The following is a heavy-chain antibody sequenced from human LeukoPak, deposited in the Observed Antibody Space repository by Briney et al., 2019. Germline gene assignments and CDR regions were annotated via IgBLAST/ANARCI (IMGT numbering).Heavy chain of an antibody. CDR2: IYSGGST. J-gene: IGHJ4*02. Sequence: GGSLRLSCAASGFTVSSNYMSWVRQAPGKGLEWVSVIYSGGSTYYADSVKGRFTISRDNSKNTLYLQMNSLRAEDTAVYYCARESGDYYFDYWGQGTLVTLSS. CDR3: ARESGDYYFDY. D-gene: IGHD4-17*01. V-gene: IGHV3-53*01. CDR1: GFTVSSNY.